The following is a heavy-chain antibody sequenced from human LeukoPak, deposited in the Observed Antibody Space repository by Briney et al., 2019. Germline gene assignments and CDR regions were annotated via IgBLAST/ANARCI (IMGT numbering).Heavy chain of an antibody. J-gene: IGHJ4*02. CDR1: GGTFSSYA. Sequence: SVKVSCKASGGTFSSYAISWVRQAPGQGLEWMGGIIPIFGTANYAQKFQGRVTITADESTSTAYMELSSLRSEDTAVYYCARGTTMTTVVTPYFDYWGQGTLVTVSS. D-gene: IGHD4-23*01. CDR2: IIPIFGTA. V-gene: IGHV1-69*13. CDR3: ARGTTMTTVVTPYFDY.